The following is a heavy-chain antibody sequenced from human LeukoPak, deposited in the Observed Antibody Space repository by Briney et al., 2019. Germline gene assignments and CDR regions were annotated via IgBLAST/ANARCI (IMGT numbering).Heavy chain of an antibody. Sequence: GGSLRLSCRASGFTFSSYNMNWVRQAPGKGLEWVSYISYSSSTRYYADSVKGRFTISRDNAKNSLYLQINSPRDEDMAVYYCARVGSEWLVNDYWGQGALVTVSS. V-gene: IGHV3-48*02. CDR2: ISYSSSTR. CDR3: ARVGSEWLVNDY. CDR1: GFTFSSYN. J-gene: IGHJ4*02. D-gene: IGHD6-19*01.